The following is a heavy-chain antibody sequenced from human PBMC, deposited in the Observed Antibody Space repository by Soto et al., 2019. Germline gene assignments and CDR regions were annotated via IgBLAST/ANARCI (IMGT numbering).Heavy chain of an antibody. Sequence: GGSLRLSCSASGFTFSSYAMHWVRQAPGKGLEYVSAISSNGGSTYYGDSVKGRFTISRDNSKNTLYLQMSSLRAEDTAVYYCVKDPRGSWELLFRDFDYWGQGTLVTVSS. J-gene: IGHJ4*02. CDR3: VKDPRGSWELLFRDFDY. CDR2: ISSNGGST. V-gene: IGHV3-64D*08. D-gene: IGHD1-26*01. CDR1: GFTFSSYA.